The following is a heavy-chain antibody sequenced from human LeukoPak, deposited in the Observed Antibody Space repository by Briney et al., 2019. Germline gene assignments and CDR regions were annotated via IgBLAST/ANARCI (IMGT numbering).Heavy chain of an antibody. CDR1: GGSISSYY. Sequence: SETLSLTCTVSGGSISSYYWSWIRQPPGKGLEWIGYIHYSGGTNYNPSLRGRVTISVDTSKNQFSLKLSSVTAADTAVYYCARDRRAMGSPYYYYGMDVWGQGTTVTVSS. CDR3: ARDRRAMGSPYYYYGMDV. CDR2: IHYSGGT. D-gene: IGHD2-15*01. J-gene: IGHJ6*02. V-gene: IGHV4-59*12.